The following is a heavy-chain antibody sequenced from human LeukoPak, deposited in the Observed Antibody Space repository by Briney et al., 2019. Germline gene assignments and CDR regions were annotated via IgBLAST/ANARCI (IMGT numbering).Heavy chain of an antibody. CDR3: ARDSRLTADYYYYYMDV. V-gene: IGHV1-69*05. D-gene: IGHD1-14*01. CDR1: GGTFSSYA. J-gene: IGHJ6*03. CDR2: IIPIFGTA. Sequence: SVKVSCKASGGTFSSYAISWVRQAPGQGLEWMGGIIPIFGTANYAQKFQGRVTITTDESTSTAYMELSSLRSEDTAVYYCARDSRLTADYYYYYMDVWGKGTTVTVSS.